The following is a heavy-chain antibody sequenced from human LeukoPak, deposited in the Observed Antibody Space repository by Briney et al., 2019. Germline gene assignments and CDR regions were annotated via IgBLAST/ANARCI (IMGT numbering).Heavy chain of an antibody. D-gene: IGHD1-14*01. V-gene: IGHV3-21*04. CDR1: GFTFSSYS. J-gene: IGHJ4*02. CDR2: ISSSSSYI. Sequence: GGSLRLSCTASGFTFSSYSMNWVRQAPGKGLEWVSSISSSSSYIYYADSVKGRFTISRDNAKNSLYSQMNSLRDEDTALYYCAKDITGGRSSPYFDSWGQGTLVTVSS. CDR3: AKDITGGRSSPYFDS.